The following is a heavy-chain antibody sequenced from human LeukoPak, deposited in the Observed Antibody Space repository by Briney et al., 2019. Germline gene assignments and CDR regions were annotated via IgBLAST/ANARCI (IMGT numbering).Heavy chain of an antibody. V-gene: IGHV1-46*01. D-gene: IGHD6-19*01. CDR3: ARDITVAGMFDY. CDR2: INPSDGST. CDR1: GYTFTSYY. J-gene: IGHJ4*02. Sequence: GASVKVSCKASGYTFTSYYMHWVRQAPGQGLEWMGVINPSDGSTTYARKFQGRVTMTRDTSTSTFYMELSRLRSENTAVYYCARDITVAGMFDYWGQGTLVTVSS.